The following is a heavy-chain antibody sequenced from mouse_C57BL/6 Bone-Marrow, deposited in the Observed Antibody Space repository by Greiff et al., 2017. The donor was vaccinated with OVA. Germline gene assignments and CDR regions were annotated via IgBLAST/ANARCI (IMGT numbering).Heavy chain of an antibody. D-gene: IGHD1-2*01. J-gene: IGHJ3*01. CDR2: INPGNSDN. V-gene: IGHV1-5*01. Sequence: VQLKESGPVLARPGASVKMSCKTSGYTFTSYWMHWVKPRPGQGLEWIGAINPGNSDNSYNQKFQGKAKLTAVTSARTAYMELSSLTNEDSAVYYCALLRRPSWFAYWGQGTLVTVSA. CDR1: GYTFTSYW. CDR3: ALLRRPSWFAY.